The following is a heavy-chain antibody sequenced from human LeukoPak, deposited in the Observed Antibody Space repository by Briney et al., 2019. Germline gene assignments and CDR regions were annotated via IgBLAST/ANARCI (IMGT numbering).Heavy chain of an antibody. CDR1: GGSISSYY. CDR3: ARDSYYYGSGSYKAPWYFDY. V-gene: IGHV4-59*01. CDR2: IYYSGST. Sequence: SETLSLTCTVSGGSISSYYWSWIRQPPGKGLEWIGYIYYSGSTNYNPSLKSRVTISVDTSKNQFSLKLSSVTAADTAVYCCARDSYYYGSGSYKAPWYFDYWGQGTLVTVSS. J-gene: IGHJ4*02. D-gene: IGHD3-10*01.